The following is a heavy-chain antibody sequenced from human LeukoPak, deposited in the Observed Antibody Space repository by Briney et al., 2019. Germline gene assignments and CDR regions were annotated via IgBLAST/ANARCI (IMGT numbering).Heavy chain of an antibody. J-gene: IGHJ4*02. CDR1: GLTFSSYN. D-gene: IGHD3-22*01. CDR3: ARVGYYDTGG. CDR2: ISSSSNYI. Sequence: GGSLRLSCAASGLTFSSYNMNWVRQAPGKGLEWVSFISSSSNYIYYADSVKGRFTISRDNAKNSLYLQMNSLRAEDTAVYYCARVGYYDTGGWGQGTLVTVSS. V-gene: IGHV3-21*01.